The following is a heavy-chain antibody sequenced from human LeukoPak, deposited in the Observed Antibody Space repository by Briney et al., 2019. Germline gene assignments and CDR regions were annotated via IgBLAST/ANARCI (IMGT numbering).Heavy chain of an antibody. CDR3: ARSSYSNGEANDY. J-gene: IGHJ4*02. Sequence: PGGSLRLSCAASGFTFSSYWMHWVRQAPGKGLVWVSRINSDGSSTSYADSVKGRFTISRDNAKNTLYLQMDSLRAEATAVYYCARSSYSNGEANDYWGQGTLVTVSS. CDR2: INSDGSST. V-gene: IGHV3-74*01. CDR1: GFTFSSYW. D-gene: IGHD4-11*01.